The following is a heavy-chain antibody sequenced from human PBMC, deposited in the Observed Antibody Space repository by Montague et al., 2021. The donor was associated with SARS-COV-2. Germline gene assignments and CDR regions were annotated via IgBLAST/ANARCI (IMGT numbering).Heavy chain of an antibody. CDR2: ISSISHYI. Sequence: SLRLSCAASGFSFNRHSMNWVRQAPGKGLEWVSSISSISHYIYYADSVKGRFTISRDNAKNSLDLQMNSLRVEDTAVYYCAREYGDGDSGAYDFWGQGTLVTVSS. CDR3: AREYGDGDSGAYDF. J-gene: IGHJ4*02. D-gene: IGHD2-21*02. CDR1: GFSFNRHS. V-gene: IGHV3-21*01.